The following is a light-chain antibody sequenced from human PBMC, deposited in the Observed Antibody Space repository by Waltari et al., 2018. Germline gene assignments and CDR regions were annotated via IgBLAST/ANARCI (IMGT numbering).Light chain of an antibody. J-gene: IGLJ2*01. CDR2: RND. CDR1: SSNIGSNY. V-gene: IGLV1-47*01. Sequence: QSVLTQPPSASGTPGQRVTISCSGSSSNIGSNYVYWYQQFPGTAPKLLIYRNDQRPSGVPDRFSGSKSGTSASLAISGLRSEDEADYSCAAWDDSLSGVLFGGGTRPTVL. CDR3: AAWDDSLSGVL.